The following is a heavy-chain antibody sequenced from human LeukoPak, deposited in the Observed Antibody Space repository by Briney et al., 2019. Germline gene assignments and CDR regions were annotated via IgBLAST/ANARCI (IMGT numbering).Heavy chain of an antibody. Sequence: SETLSLTCAVYGGSFSGYYWSWLRQPPRKGLEWIGEINHSGSTNYNPSLNSRATISVDTSKNQFSMKLRSVTAADTAVYYCARAYYGSGSYQVTTPRYYFDYWGQGTLVTVSS. CDR2: INHSGST. CDR3: ARAYYGSGSYQVTTPRYYFDY. J-gene: IGHJ4*02. D-gene: IGHD3-10*01. CDR1: GGSFSGYY. V-gene: IGHV4-34*01.